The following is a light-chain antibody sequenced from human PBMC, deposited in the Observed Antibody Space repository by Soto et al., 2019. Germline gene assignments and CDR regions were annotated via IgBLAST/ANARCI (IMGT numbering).Light chain of an antibody. V-gene: IGLV1-47*01. Sequence: QSVLTQPPSASGTPGQRVTISCSGSSSNIGSNYVYWYQQLPGTAPKLLIYRNNQRPSGVPDRFSGSKSGTSASLAISGLRSEDEADYYCAAWDDSLSGFYVFGTGTHLTVL. CDR2: RNN. CDR1: SSNIGSNY. CDR3: AAWDDSLSGFYV. J-gene: IGLJ1*01.